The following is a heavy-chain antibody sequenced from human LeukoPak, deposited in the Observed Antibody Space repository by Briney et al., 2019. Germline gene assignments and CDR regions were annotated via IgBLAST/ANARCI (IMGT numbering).Heavy chain of an antibody. CDR1: GFTFSSYA. V-gene: IGHV3-23*01. CDR3: AKDPGSITIFGVAIDY. CDR2: ISGSGGIT. J-gene: IGHJ4*02. D-gene: IGHD3-3*01. Sequence: PGGSLRLSCAASGFTFSSYAMSWVRQAPGKGLEWVSEISGSGGITYYADSVEGRFTISRDNSKNTLYLQMNSLRAEDTAVYYCAKDPGSITIFGVAIDYWGQGTLVTVSS.